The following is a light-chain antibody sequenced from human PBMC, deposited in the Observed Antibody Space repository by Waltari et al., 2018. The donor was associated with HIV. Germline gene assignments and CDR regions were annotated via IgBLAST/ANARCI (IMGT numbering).Light chain of an antibody. Sequence: QSALTQPASVSGSPGQSVTISCAGSTSDVGSYDLVSWYQHHPGKAPKRLIYEVTKRPSGVSNRFSGSKSGNTASLTISGLQAEDEADYYCCSYAGSHTFVVFGGGTKLTVL. V-gene: IGLV2-23*02. J-gene: IGLJ2*01. CDR3: CSYAGSHTFVV. CDR2: EVT. CDR1: TSDVGSYDL.